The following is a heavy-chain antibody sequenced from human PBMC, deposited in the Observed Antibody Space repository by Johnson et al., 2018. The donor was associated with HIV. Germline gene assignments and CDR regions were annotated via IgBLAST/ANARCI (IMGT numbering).Heavy chain of an antibody. J-gene: IGHJ3*02. D-gene: IGHD4-11*01. CDR1: GFTFSRYW. CDR3: ARDYSNPPHAFDI. Sequence: MQLVESGGGLVQPGGSLRLSCAASGFTFSRYWMHWVRQAPGKGLVWVSGINWNGDSTDYADSGKGRFTVSRDNSKNTLYLKMNSLRAEDTAVYYCARDYSNPPHAFDIWGQGTMVTVSS. V-gene: IGHV3-74*02. CDR2: INWNGDST.